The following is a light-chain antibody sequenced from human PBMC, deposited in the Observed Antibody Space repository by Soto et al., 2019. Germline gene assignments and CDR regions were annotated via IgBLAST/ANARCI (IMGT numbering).Light chain of an antibody. Sequence: EVVLTQSPATLSLSPGERATLSCRASQSVTKYLAWYQQKPGQALRLLIYDVSKRATGIPARFSGSGSETDFTLTISSLEPGDFATYYCQQSYSTPVYTFGQGTKLEIK. CDR3: QQSYSTPVYT. V-gene: IGKV3-11*01. CDR1: QSVTKY. J-gene: IGKJ2*01. CDR2: DVS.